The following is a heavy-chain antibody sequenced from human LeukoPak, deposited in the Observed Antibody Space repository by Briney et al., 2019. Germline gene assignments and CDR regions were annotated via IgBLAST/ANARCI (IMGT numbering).Heavy chain of an antibody. J-gene: IGHJ6*02. V-gene: IGHV6-1*01. CDR2: TYYRSRWYI. CDR3: TRDQDGMGA. CDR1: GDSVSSNIAA. Sequence: SQTLSLTCAISGDSVSSNIAAWNWIRQSPSRGLEWLGRTYYRSRWYIDYAASVKSRLTINPDTSKNQFSLQLNSVTPEDTGVYYCTRDQDGMGAWGQGTTVTVSS.